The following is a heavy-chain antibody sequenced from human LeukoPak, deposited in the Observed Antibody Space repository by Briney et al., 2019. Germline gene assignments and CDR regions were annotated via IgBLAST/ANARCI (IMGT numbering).Heavy chain of an antibody. CDR3: ARVPYDSRGFGYFDY. CDR2: IYSGGNT. D-gene: IGHD3-22*01. CDR1: GVTVSSNY. V-gene: IGHV3-53*01. J-gene: IGHJ4*02. Sequence: PGGSLRLSCAASGVTVSSNYMSWVRQAPRKGLEWVSVIYSGGNTYSADSVKGRFTISRDNSKNTTYLQMNSLRAEDTAVYHCARVPYDSRGFGYFDYWGQGTLVTVSS.